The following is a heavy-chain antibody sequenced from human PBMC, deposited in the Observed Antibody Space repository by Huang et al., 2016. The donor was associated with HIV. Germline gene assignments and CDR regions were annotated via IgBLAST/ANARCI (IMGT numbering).Heavy chain of an antibody. CDR3: ARQGLWLPPTDPFDY. D-gene: IGHD3-10*01. CDR2: IYPGDSDT. Sequence: EVHLVQSGAEVKEPGESLPISCQASGYNFDRYWIGWVRQMPGKGVEWMGVIYPGDSDTRYYPSFQGKVTISADQSINTAYLQWSSLKASDTAIYFCARQGLWLPPTDPFDYWGQGTPVTVSA. V-gene: IGHV5-51*01. CDR1: GYNFDRYW. J-gene: IGHJ4*02.